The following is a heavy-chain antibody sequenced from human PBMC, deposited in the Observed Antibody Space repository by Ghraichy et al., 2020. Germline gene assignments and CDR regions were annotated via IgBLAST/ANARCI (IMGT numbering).Heavy chain of an antibody. J-gene: IGHJ6*02. V-gene: IGHV3-74*01. CDR3: ARVKQPRYYGMDV. CDR2: INGDGSST. CDR1: GFTFSTYW. D-gene: IGHD6-13*01. Sequence: SCAASGFTFSTYWMHWVRQAPGKGLVWVSHINGDGSSTRFADSVKGRFTISRDNAKNTVYLQMNSLRAEDTAVYYCARVKQPRYYGMDVWGQGTTVTVSS.